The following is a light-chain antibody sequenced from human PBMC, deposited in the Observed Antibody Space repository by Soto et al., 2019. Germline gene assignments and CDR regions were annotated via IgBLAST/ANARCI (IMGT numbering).Light chain of an antibody. Sequence: DIQLTQSPSFLSASVGDRVTITCRASQDISSYLAWYQQKPGKAPNLLIFGASSLQSGVPSRFSGSGSGTEFTLTISSLQPEDFATYSCQQLNSYSIVPFGPGTKVDIK. CDR3: QQLNSYSIVP. CDR1: QDISSY. V-gene: IGKV1-9*01. CDR2: GAS. J-gene: IGKJ3*01.